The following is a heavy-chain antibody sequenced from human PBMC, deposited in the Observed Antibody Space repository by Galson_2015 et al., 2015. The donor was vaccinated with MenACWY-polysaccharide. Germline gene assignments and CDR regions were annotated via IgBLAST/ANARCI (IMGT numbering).Heavy chain of an antibody. CDR2: IKSDASTT. CDR3: ANSIPGGKLDY. CDR1: GFIFSNYW. V-gene: IGHV3-74*01. Sequence: SLRLSCATSGFIFSNYWMHWVRHAPGEGLVWVSRIKSDASTTNNADSVKGRFTISRDNAKNTLYLEMNSLRAEDTAVYYCANSIPGGKLDYWGQGTLVTVSS. D-gene: IGHD4-23*01. J-gene: IGHJ4*02.